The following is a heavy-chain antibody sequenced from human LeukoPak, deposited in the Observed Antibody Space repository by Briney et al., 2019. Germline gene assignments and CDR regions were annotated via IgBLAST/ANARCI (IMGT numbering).Heavy chain of an antibody. D-gene: IGHD6-19*01. V-gene: IGHV3-23*01. CDR2: INGTSINT. Sequence: PRGSLRLSCAASGFTIMNSAMNWVRQAPGKGLEWVSAINGTSINTDYADSVKGRFTISRDYSKNTLYLQMNSLRAEDTAVYYCARGTPSSSGWLYYGMDVWGQGTTVTVSS. CDR1: GFTIMNSA. J-gene: IGHJ6*02. CDR3: ARGTPSSSGWLYYGMDV.